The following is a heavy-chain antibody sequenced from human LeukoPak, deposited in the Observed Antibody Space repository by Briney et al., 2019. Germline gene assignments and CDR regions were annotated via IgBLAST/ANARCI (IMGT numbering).Heavy chain of an antibody. J-gene: IGHJ3*01. V-gene: IGHV7-4-1*02. CDR1: GYTFISNA. D-gene: IGHD2-8*01. CDR2: INTNTENP. CDR3: ASDNERSHGAYDL. Sequence: ASVKVSCKASGYTFISNALNWVRQAPGQGLEWMGWINTNTENPTYAQAFKGRFVFSLDTSVSTAYLQISSLKSEDTAGYYCASDNERSHGAYDLWGKGTMVIVSS.